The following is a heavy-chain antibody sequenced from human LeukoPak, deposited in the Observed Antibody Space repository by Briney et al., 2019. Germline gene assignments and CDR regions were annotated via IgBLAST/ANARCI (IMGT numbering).Heavy chain of an antibody. CDR2: ITHTGNA. CDR1: GGSFSGYH. Sequence: SETLSLTCALYGGSFSGYHWTWIRQPPGKGLEWIGEITHTGNANYNPSLKSRVTISADTSKTQFSLKLSSVTAADTAVYYCARGNLVVVAAANRAHSYMDVWAKGTTVTVSS. CDR3: ARGNLVVVAAANRAHSYMDV. D-gene: IGHD2-2*01. V-gene: IGHV4-34*01. J-gene: IGHJ6*03.